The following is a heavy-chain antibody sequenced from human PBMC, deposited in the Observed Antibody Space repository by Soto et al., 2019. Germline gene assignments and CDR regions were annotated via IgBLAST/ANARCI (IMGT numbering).Heavy chain of an antibody. CDR2: INPNSGGT. CDR1: GYTFTSYG. D-gene: IGHD6-13*01. V-gene: IGHV1-2*04. CDR3: ARDLNGQQLVRDNYYYYYGMDV. J-gene: IGHJ6*02. Sequence: GASGKVSCKASGYTFTSYGISWVRQAPGQGLEWMGWINPNSGGTNYAQKFQGWVTMTRDTSISTAYMELSRLRSDDTAVYYCARDLNGQQLVRDNYYYYYGMDVWGQGTTVTVSS.